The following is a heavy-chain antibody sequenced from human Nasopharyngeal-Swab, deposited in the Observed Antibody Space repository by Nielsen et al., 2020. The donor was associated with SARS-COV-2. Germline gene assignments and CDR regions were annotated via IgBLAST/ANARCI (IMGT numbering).Heavy chain of an antibody. D-gene: IGHD3-3*01. CDR2: IIPILGIA. CDR1: GGTFSSYA. CDR3: AREILRFLEWLLPDAFDI. Sequence: VKVSCKASGGTFSSYAISWVRQAPGQGLEWMGRIIPILGIANYAQKFQGRVTITADKSTSTAYMELSSLGSEDTAVYYCAREILRFLEWLLPDAFDIWGQGTMVTVSS. V-gene: IGHV1-69*04. J-gene: IGHJ3*02.